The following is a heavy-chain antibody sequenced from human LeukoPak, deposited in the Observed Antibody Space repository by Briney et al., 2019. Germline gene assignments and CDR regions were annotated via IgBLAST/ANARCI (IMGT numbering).Heavy chain of an antibody. D-gene: IGHD2-2*02. Sequence: SETLTLTCTVSGGSISSSSYYWGWIRQPPGKGLEWIGSIYYSGSTYYNPSLKSRVTISVDTSKNQFSLKLSSVTAADTAVYYCARHEIVVVPADILCGWFDPWGQGTLVTVSS. CDR3: ARHEIVVVPADILCGWFDP. CDR2: IYYSGST. J-gene: IGHJ5*02. CDR1: GGSISSSSYY. V-gene: IGHV4-39*01.